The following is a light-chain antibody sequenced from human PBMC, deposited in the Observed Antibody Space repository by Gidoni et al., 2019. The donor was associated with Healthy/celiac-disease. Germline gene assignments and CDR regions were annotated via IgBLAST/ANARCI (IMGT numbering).Light chain of an antibody. CDR1: QSISSW. Sequence: DIQMSRYPSTLSASVGDRVTITCRGSQSISSWLAGYQQKPGKAPKLLIYTASSLESGVPSRFSGRGSGTEFTRTISSLHPDDFATYYCQQDNSSPYTFGQGTKLEIK. CDR2: TAS. V-gene: IGKV1-5*03. J-gene: IGKJ2*01. CDR3: QQDNSSPYT.